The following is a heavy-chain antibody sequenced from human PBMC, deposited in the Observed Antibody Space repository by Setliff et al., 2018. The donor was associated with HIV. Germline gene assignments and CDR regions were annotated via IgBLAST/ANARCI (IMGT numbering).Heavy chain of an antibody. V-gene: IGHV4-4*07. J-gene: IGHJ5*02. CDR1: GGSINSYY. CDR3: ARDRSNYGSGSSAYNWFDP. CDR2: IYSSGST. D-gene: IGHD3-10*01. Sequence: PSETLSLTCTVSGGSINSYYWSWIRQPAGKGLEWIGRIYSSGSTNYNPSLKSRVTMSVDTSKNQISLKLSSVTAADTAMYYCARDRSNYGSGSSAYNWFDPWGLGTLVTVSS.